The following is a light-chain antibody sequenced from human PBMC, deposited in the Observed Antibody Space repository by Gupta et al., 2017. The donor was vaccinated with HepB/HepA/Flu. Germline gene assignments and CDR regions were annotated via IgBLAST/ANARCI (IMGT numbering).Light chain of an antibody. CDR3: QPYDSSVYT. CDR2: GAS. CDR1: QNISYNY. V-gene: IGKV3-20*01. Sequence: IALTQSLGTLSLSPGERASLVCRSSQNISYNYLAWYQQKPDRAPRLLIYGASNRLTGVPDRFSGSGSGTDFTLTISGLEPEDFAVYYCQPYDSSVYTFGQGTKLEIK. J-gene: IGKJ2*01.